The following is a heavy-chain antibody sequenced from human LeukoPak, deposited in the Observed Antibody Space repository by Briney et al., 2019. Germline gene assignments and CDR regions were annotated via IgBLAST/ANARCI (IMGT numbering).Heavy chain of an antibody. CDR3: AKTGLQLWLFAY. D-gene: IGHD5-18*01. Sequence: GGSLRLSCAASGFTFSSYGMHWVRQAPGKGLEWVALISYDGNNKYYADSVKGRFTISRDNSKNTLYLQTNSLRPDDTAVYYCAKTGLQLWLFAYWGQGTLVTVSS. J-gene: IGHJ4*02. V-gene: IGHV3-30*18. CDR2: ISYDGNNK. CDR1: GFTFSSYG.